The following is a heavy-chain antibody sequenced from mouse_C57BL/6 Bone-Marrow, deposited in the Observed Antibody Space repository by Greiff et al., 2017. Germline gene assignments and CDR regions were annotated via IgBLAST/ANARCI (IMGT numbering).Heavy chain of an antibody. J-gene: IGHJ3*01. CDR1: GFTFSDYG. D-gene: IGHD1-1*01. CDR2: ISSGSSTI. V-gene: IGHV5-17*01. Sequence: DVKLVESGGGLVKPGGSLKLSCAASGFTFSDYGMHWVRQAPERGLEWVAYISSGSSTIYYADTVKGRFTISRDNAKNTLFLQMTSLRSEDTAMYYCARDSSITTVVATGAYWGQGTLVTVSA. CDR3: ARDSSITTVVATGAY.